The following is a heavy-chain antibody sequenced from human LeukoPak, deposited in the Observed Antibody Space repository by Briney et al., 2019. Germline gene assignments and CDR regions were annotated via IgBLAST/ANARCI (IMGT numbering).Heavy chain of an antibody. J-gene: IGHJ4*02. V-gene: IGHV3-64D*06. CDR3: VKDLAGSGDY. Sequence: PGGSLTLSCSASGFIFSSSAMHWARQAPGNGLEYVSSITSDGGTSYYADSARGRFTVSRDNSKDTLYLQMTSLRPEDTAVYYCVKDLAGSGDYWGQGTLVTVSS. D-gene: IGHD3-10*01. CDR1: GFIFSSSA. CDR2: ITSDGGTS.